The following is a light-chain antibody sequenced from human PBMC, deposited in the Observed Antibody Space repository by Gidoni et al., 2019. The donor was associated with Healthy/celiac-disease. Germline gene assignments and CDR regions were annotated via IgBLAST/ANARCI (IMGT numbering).Light chain of an antibody. J-gene: IGKJ1*01. CDR1: QSVSNSY. V-gene: IGKV3-20*01. CDR2: GAS. Sequence: ELVLTQSPGTLSVSPGERATLSCRASQSVSNSYLAWYQQKPGQAPRLLIYGASSRATGLPDRFSGSGSGTDFTLTISRLEPEDFAVYYCQQYGSSPQTFGQGTKVEIK. CDR3: QQYGSSPQT.